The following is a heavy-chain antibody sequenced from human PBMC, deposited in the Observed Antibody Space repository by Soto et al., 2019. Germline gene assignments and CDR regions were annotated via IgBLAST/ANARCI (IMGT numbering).Heavy chain of an antibody. CDR2: IYHNGSP. CDR1: GGSISSTNW. Sequence: PSETLSLTCVVSGGSISSTNWWTWVRQPPGKRLEWIGEIYHNGSPTYSPSLRGRATISVDKSNNQFSLRLRSVTAADTAVYYCAREEVAYFGSGSHNWFDPWGQGTLVTVS. CDR3: AREEVAYFGSGSHNWFDP. D-gene: IGHD3-10*01. V-gene: IGHV4-4*02. J-gene: IGHJ5*02.